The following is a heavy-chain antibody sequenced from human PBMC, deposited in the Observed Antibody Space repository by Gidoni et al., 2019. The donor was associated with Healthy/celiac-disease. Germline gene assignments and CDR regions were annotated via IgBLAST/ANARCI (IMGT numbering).Heavy chain of an antibody. J-gene: IGHJ4*02. Sequence: QVQLVESGGGVVQPGRSLSLSCAASGFTFSSYGMHWVRQAPGKGLEWVAVIWYDGSNKYYADSVKGRFTISRDNSKNTLYLQMNSLRAEDTAVYYCARVRRDGYNYLLDYWGQGTLVTVSS. CDR2: IWYDGSNK. D-gene: IGHD5-12*01. CDR3: ARVRRDGYNYLLDY. V-gene: IGHV3-33*01. CDR1: GFTFSSYG.